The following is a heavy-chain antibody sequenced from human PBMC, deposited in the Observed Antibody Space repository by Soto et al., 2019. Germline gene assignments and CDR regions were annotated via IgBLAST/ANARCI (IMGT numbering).Heavy chain of an antibody. CDR2: ISYRGNT. Sequence: QVQLQESGPGLVKPSQTLSLTCTVSGGSFSSGAYHWSWVRQHPGQGLEWIASISYRGNTYSNPSLKSRLSMSVDTSKNQFSLNLTSVTAADTAVYHCARMSATGTRWFDPWGQGTLVTVSS. D-gene: IGHD6-13*01. CDR3: ARMSATGTRWFDP. J-gene: IGHJ5*02. V-gene: IGHV4-31*03. CDR1: GGSFSSGAYH.